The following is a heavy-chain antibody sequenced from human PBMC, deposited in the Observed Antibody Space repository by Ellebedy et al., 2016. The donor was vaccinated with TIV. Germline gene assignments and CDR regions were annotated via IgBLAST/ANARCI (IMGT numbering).Heavy chain of an antibody. J-gene: IGHJ6*02. CDR1: GYTFSRYD. Sequence: ASVKVSCKPSGYTFSRYDIHWVRQATGQGLEWMGWMNSNSGHTGYAQKFQGRVSLTRNSSTSTAYMELSSLRFEDTAVYYCSRGAPIHDFWSNYYPNGMDVWGQGTTVTVSS. CDR2: MNSNSGHT. V-gene: IGHV1-8*01. D-gene: IGHD3-3*01. CDR3: SRGAPIHDFWSNYYPNGMDV.